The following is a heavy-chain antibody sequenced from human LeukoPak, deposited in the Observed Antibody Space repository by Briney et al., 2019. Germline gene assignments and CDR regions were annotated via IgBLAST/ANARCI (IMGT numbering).Heavy chain of an antibody. J-gene: IGHJ4*02. Sequence: SETLSLTCTVSGGSISSYYWSWIRQPPGKGLEWIGYIYTSGSTNYNPSLKSRVTISVDTSKNQFSLKLSSVTAADTAVYYCARGGDSSSSRTTMIEYYFDYWGQGTLVTVSS. V-gene: IGHV4-4*09. CDR2: IYTSGST. CDR3: ARGGDSSSSRTTMIEYYFDY. CDR1: GGSISSYY. D-gene: IGHD6-6*01.